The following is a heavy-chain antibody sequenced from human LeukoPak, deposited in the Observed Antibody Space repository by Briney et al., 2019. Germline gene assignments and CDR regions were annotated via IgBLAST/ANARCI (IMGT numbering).Heavy chain of an antibody. CDR1: GGSISSYY. D-gene: IGHD6-13*01. Sequence: ETLSLTCTVSGGSISSYYWSWVRQAPGKGLEWVSAISGSGGSTYYADSVKGRFTISRDNSKNTLYLQMNSLRAEDTAVYYCAKDRGKAAPDNGGQGTLVTVSS. J-gene: IGHJ4*02. CDR2: ISGSGGST. V-gene: IGHV3-23*01. CDR3: AKDRGKAAPDN.